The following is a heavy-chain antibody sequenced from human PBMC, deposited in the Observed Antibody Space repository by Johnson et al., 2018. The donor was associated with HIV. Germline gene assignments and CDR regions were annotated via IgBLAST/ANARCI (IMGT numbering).Heavy chain of an antibody. Sequence: EKLVESGGGVVRPGGSLRLSCAASGFTFSSYDMHWVRQVRGKGLEWVSGINWNGGSTGYADSVKGRFTISRDNAKNSLYLQMNSLRAEDTAVYYCARDQSEVDAFDIWGQGTMVTVSS. CDR2: INWNGGST. V-gene: IGHV3-20*04. CDR1: GFTFSSYD. CDR3: ARDQSEVDAFDI. J-gene: IGHJ3*02.